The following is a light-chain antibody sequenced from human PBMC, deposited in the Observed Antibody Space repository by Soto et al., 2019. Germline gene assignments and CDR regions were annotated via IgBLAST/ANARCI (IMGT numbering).Light chain of an antibody. Sequence: EIVLTQSPGTLSLSPGERATLSCRASQSVSSSYLAWYQQKPGQAPRLLIYGASSRATGIPDRFRGSGSGTDFTLTISRLEPEDFAVYYCQQYGSSPPLTLGGGTKVAIK. CDR3: QQYGSSPPLT. J-gene: IGKJ4*01. CDR2: GAS. CDR1: QSVSSSY. V-gene: IGKV3-20*01.